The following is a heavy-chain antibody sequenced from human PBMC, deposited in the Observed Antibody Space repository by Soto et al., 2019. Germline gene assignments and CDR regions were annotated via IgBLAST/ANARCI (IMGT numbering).Heavy chain of an antibody. V-gene: IGHV3-73*01. D-gene: IGHD3-3*01. CDR3: TRPGYDFWSGYHTDY. CDR2: TRSKANSYAT. Sequence: GGSLRLSRAASGFTFSGSAMHWIRQAYGKGLEWVGRTRSKANSYATAYAASVKGRFTISRDDSKNTAYLQMNSLKTEDTAVYYCTRPGYDFWSGYHTDYWGQGTLVTVSS. J-gene: IGHJ4*02. CDR1: GFTFSGSA.